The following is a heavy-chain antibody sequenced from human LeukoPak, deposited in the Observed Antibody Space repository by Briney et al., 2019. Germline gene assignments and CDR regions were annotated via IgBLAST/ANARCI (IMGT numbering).Heavy chain of an antibody. V-gene: IGHV3-30*09. CDR1: GFTFSNYA. Sequence: PGGSLRLSCAASGFTFSNYAIHWVRQAPGKGLEWVAVISYDGSNKYYADSVKGRFAISRDNSKNTLFLQMNNPRAEDTAVYYCARVDWEGSGSYYFDYWGQGTLVTVSS. D-gene: IGHD1-26*01. CDR3: ARVDWEGSGSYYFDY. J-gene: IGHJ4*02. CDR2: ISYDGSNK.